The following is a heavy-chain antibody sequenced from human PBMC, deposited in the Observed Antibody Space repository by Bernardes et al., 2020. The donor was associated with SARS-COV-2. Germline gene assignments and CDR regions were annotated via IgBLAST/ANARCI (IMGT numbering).Heavy chain of an antibody. D-gene: IGHD1-1*01. CDR3: VHRGQREFSVFRNSPMGAY. V-gene: IGHV2-5*02. Sequence: SGPTLVKPAETLTLTCTFSGFSLDTSGMGVGWIRQPPGKAPEWIALIFWDGDTRYSPSLGTKLSITKDSSKNQVVLTVANVDSVDTATYYCVHRGQREFSVFRNSPMGAYWGRGILVTVSP. J-gene: IGHJ4*02. CDR2: IFWDGDT. CDR1: GFSLDTSGMG.